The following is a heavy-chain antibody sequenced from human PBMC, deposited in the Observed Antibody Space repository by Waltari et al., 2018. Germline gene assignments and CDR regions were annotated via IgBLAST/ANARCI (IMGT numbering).Heavy chain of an antibody. Sequence: QVQLQESGPGLVKPSETLSLTCSVSGGPISRWYWSWIRQTAGKGLEGLEWIGRIYSSGSTKYNPSIKSRVTMSMDTSKNQSSLKMSSVTAADTAVYYCATGSGDFDHWGQGILVIVST. V-gene: IGHV4-4*07. CDR1: GGPISRWY. D-gene: IGHD2-15*01. J-gene: IGHJ4*02. CDR3: ATGSGDFDH. CDR2: IYSSGST.